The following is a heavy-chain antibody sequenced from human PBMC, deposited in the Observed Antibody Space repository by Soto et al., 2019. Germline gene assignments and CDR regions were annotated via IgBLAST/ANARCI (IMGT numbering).Heavy chain of an antibody. Sequence: ASVKVSCKASGYTFTSYGISWVRQAHGQGLEWMGWISAYNGNTNYAQKLQGRVTMTTDTSTSTAYMELRSLRSDDTAVYYCAREHSSSWYVGYYYYYYMDVWGKGTTVTVSS. D-gene: IGHD6-13*01. V-gene: IGHV1-18*01. CDR1: GYTFTSYG. CDR2: ISAYNGNT. CDR3: AREHSSSWYVGYYYYYYMDV. J-gene: IGHJ6*03.